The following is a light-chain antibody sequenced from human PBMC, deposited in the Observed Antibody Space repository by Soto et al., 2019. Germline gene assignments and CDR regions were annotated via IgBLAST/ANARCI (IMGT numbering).Light chain of an antibody. CDR2: DVN. J-gene: IGLJ1*01. V-gene: IGLV2-11*01. CDR3: CSYVDSYIYV. CDR1: SNDVGGYHY. Sequence: QSGLTQHRSGCGTLGQSDTISCTGTSNDVGGYHYVSWYQHHPGKASILVIFDVNRRPSGVPHRFSGSKSDNTASLTISGLQAEDEADYYCCSYVDSYIYVFGTGSKVTVL.